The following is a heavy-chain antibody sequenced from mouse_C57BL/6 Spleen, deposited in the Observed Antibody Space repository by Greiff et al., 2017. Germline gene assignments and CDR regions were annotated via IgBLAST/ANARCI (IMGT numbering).Heavy chain of an antibody. V-gene: IGHV5-4*03. D-gene: IGHD1-1*01. Sequence: EVKLQESGGGLVKPGGSLKLSCAASGFTFSSYAMSWVRQTPEKRLEWVATISDGGSYTYYPDNVKGRFTISRDNAKNNLYLQMSHLKSEDTAMYYCARGTTVVARNWYFDVWGTGTTVTVSS. CDR1: GFTFSSYA. CDR3: ARGTTVVARNWYFDV. J-gene: IGHJ1*03. CDR2: ISDGGSYT.